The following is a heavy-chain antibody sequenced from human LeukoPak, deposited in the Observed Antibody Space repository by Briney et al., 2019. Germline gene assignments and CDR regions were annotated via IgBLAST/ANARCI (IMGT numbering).Heavy chain of an antibody. V-gene: IGHV1-58*01. CDR3: AKDTSPRYSSSWKYYYGMDV. D-gene: IGHD6-13*01. CDR2: IVVGSGNT. J-gene: IGHJ6*02. CDR1: GFTFTSSA. Sequence: SVKVSCKASGFTFTSSAVQWVRQARGQRLEWIGWIVVGSGNTNYAQKFQERVTITRDMSTSTAYMELSSLRSEDTAVYYCAKDTSPRYSSSWKYYYGMDVWGQGTTVTVSS.